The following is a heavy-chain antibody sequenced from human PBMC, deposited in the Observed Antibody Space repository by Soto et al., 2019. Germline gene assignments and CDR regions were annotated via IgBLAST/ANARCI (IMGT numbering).Heavy chain of an antibody. D-gene: IGHD6-19*01. CDR3: ARGKEQWLATVYYYYYYGMDV. CDR1: GGTFSSYA. CDR2: IIPIFGTA. J-gene: IGHJ6*02. Sequence: QVQLVQSGAEVKKPGSSVKVSCKASGGTFSSYAISWVRQAPGQGLEWMGGIIPIFGTANYAQKFQGRVTITADEPTSTAYMELSSLRSEDTAVYYCARGKEQWLATVYYYYYYGMDVWGQGTTVTVSS. V-gene: IGHV1-69*01.